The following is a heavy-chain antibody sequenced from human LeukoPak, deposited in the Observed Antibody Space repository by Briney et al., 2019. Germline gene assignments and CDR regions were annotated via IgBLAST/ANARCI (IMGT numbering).Heavy chain of an antibody. Sequence: SETLSLTCAVYGESFSGYSWSWFRQPPGKGLEWIGYIYYSGSTNYNPSLKSRVTISVDTSKNQFSLKLSSVTAADTAVYYCARCWWNDAGYYYYMDVWGKGTTVTISS. CDR2: IYYSGST. CDR1: GESFSGYS. V-gene: IGHV4-59*01. J-gene: IGHJ6*03. D-gene: IGHD1-1*01. CDR3: ARCWWNDAGYYYYMDV.